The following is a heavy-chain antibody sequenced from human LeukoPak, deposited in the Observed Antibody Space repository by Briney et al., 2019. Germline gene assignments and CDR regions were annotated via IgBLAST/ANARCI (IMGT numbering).Heavy chain of an antibody. CDR1: GFTFSSYA. D-gene: IGHD2-2*01. J-gene: IGHJ4*02. Sequence: PGGSLRLSCAASGFTFSSYAMHWVRQAPGKGLEWVAVIWYDGSNKYYADSVKGRFTISRDNSKNTLYLQMNSLRAEDTAVYYCARAGCSSTSCYVSSYYFDYWGQGTLVTVSS. V-gene: IGHV3-33*08. CDR2: IWYDGSNK. CDR3: ARAGCSSTSCYVSSYYFDY.